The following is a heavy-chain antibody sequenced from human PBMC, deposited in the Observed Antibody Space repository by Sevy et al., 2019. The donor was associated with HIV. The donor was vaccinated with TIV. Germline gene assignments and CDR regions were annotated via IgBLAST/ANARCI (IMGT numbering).Heavy chain of an antibody. CDR3: AKNENFWSGYLAMDV. Sequence: GGSLRLSCAASGFTFSDYYMSWIRQAPGKGLQWISYIDGNGDTIYYADSLKGRFTISRDNDKNSLYLQMNSLRAEDTAVYYCAKNENFWSGYLAMDVWGQGTTVTVSS. CDR1: GFTFSDYY. CDR2: IDGNGDTI. D-gene: IGHD3-3*01. J-gene: IGHJ6*02. V-gene: IGHV3-11*01.